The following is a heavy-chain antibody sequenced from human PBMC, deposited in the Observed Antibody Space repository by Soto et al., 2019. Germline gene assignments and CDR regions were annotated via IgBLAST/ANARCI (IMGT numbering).Heavy chain of an antibody. CDR3: ASGTNGAFFVY. V-gene: IGHV3-11*01. D-gene: IGHD2-8*01. Sequence: QVQLGESGGGLVKPGGSLRLSCAASGFTFSDYYMSWIRQAPEKGLEWVSYISSRSSTIFYADSVKGRFTISRDNVKNSLYLQMNSLRAEDTAVYYCASGTNGAFFVYWGQGILVTVSP. CDR2: ISSRSSTI. CDR1: GFTFSDYY. J-gene: IGHJ4*02.